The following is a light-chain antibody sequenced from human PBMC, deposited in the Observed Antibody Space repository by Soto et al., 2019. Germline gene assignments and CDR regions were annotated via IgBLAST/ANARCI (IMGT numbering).Light chain of an antibody. V-gene: IGLV2-8*01. Sequence: QSALTQPPSASGSLGQSVTISCTGTSRDVGGYNYVSWYQQHPGKAPKLLIYEVNKRPSGVPERFSGSKSGKTASLAVSGRQAEDEADYHGSSYVGAKNVVFGGGTKLTVL. CDR3: SSYVGAKNVV. CDR2: EVN. CDR1: SRDVGGYNY. J-gene: IGLJ2*01.